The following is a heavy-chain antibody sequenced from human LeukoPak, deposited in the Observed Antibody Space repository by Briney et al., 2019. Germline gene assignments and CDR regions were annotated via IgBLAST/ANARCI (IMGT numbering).Heavy chain of an antibody. Sequence: PGGSLRLSCAASGFAFRSYGMTWVRQVPGKGLEWVSTIDNSGTTYCPDSVKGRFTISRDNSKNTLYLQMNSLRAEDTATYYCAKSRGSGTYCFDYWGQGTLVTVSS. CDR3: AKSRGSGTYCFDY. D-gene: IGHD3-10*01. J-gene: IGHJ4*02. CDR1: GFAFRSYG. CDR2: IDNSGTT. V-gene: IGHV3-23*01.